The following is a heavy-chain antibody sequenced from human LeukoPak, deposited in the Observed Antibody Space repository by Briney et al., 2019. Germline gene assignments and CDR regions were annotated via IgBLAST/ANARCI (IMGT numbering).Heavy chain of an antibody. V-gene: IGHV4-38-2*02. Sequence: SETLSLTCTVSGYSINSGFYWGWIRQAPGKGLEWIGSIFQGGTTFYNPSLKSRVIISADTSNNNFSLSLRSVTAADTAVYYCARIGTAMVDYWGRGTLVTVSS. J-gene: IGHJ4*02. CDR1: GYSINSGFY. CDR2: IFQGGTT. CDR3: ARIGTAMVDY. D-gene: IGHD5-18*01.